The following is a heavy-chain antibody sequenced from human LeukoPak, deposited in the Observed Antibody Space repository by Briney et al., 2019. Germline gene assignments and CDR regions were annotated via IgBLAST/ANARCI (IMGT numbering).Heavy chain of an antibody. CDR2: IYYSGNT. V-gene: IGHV4-39*07. Sequence: KPSETLSLTCSVSGGSISSSAYYWGWIRQPPGQGLEWIGSIYYSGNTYYNPSLKSPVTISIDTSKNQFSLRLISVTAADTAVYYCARDRGSGFFDYWGQGTLVTVSS. CDR1: GGSISSSAYY. J-gene: IGHJ4*02. CDR3: ARDRGSGFFDY. D-gene: IGHD3-22*01.